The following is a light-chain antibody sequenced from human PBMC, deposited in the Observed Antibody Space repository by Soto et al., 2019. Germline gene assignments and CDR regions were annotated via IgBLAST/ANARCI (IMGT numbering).Light chain of an antibody. CDR1: SSDVASYNL. Sequence: QSALTQPASVSGSPGQSITISCTGTSSDVASYNLVSWYQQHPGKAPKVMVYEVSKRPSGVPNRFSGSKSGNTASLTISGLQAEDEADYYCCSYAGSSTYVFGTGTKLTVL. J-gene: IGLJ1*01. CDR2: EVS. CDR3: CSYAGSSTYV. V-gene: IGLV2-23*02.